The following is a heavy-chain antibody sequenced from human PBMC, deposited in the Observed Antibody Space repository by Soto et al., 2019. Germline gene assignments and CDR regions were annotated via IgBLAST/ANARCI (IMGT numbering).Heavy chain of an antibody. Sequence: GASVKVSCKASGGTFSSYAISCVRQAPGQGLEWMGGISAYNGNTNYAQKLQGRVTMTTDTSTSTAYMELRSLRSDDTAVYYCARGPNDYGGNRNWFDPWGQGTLVTVSS. V-gene: IGHV1-18*01. D-gene: IGHD4-17*01. J-gene: IGHJ5*02. CDR2: ISAYNGNT. CDR1: GGTFSSYA. CDR3: ARGPNDYGGNRNWFDP.